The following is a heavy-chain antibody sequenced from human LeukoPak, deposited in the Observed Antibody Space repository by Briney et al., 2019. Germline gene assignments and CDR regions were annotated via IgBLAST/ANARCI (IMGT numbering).Heavy chain of an antibody. J-gene: IGHJ4*02. CDR1: GGSISSYY. Sequence: PSETLSLTCTVSGGSISSYYWSWIRQPPGKGLEWIGYIYYSGSTNYNPSLKSRVTISVDTSKNQFSLKLSSVTAADTAVYYCARHNSGSYYYFDYWGQGTLVTVSS. CDR2: IYYSGST. V-gene: IGHV4-59*08. D-gene: IGHD1-26*01. CDR3: ARHNSGSYYYFDY.